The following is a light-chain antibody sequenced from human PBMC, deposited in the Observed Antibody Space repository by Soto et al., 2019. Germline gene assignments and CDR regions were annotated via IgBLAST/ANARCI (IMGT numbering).Light chain of an antibody. CDR3: LQHYYYPLT. Sequence: ATQMTQSPPSLSASVGDRVTITCRASQAIRNDLGWSQYKPGRAPKLLIYAASILQSGVPSRFSGSGSGTDFTLTISSLQPEDSATYYCLQHYYYPLTFGGGTKVEIK. CDR2: AAS. V-gene: IGKV1-6*01. CDR1: QAIRND. J-gene: IGKJ4*01.